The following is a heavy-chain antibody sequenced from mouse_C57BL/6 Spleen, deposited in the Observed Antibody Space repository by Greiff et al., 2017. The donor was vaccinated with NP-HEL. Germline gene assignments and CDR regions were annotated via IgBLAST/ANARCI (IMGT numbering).Heavy chain of an antibody. CDR2: ISSGSSTI. Sequence: EVQGVESGGGLVKPGGSLKLSCAASGFTFSDYGMHWVRQAPEKGLEWVAYISSGSSTIYYADTVKGRFTISRDNAKNTLFLQMTSLRSEDTAMYYCARRIYYYGSSLYYYAMDYWGQGTSVTVSS. CDR3: ARRIYYYGSSLYYYAMDY. J-gene: IGHJ4*01. D-gene: IGHD1-1*01. V-gene: IGHV5-17*01. CDR1: GFTFSDYG.